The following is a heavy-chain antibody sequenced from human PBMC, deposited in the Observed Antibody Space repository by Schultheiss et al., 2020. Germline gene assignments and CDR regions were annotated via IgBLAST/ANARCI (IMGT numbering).Heavy chain of an antibody. D-gene: IGHD3-22*01. V-gene: IGHV1-2*02. J-gene: IGHJ6*02. CDR3: ARENYYDSSGYYQYYYYGMDV. CDR2: INPNSGGT. CDR1: GYTFTGYY. Sequence: ASVKVSCKASGYTFTGYYMHWVRQAPGQGLEWMGWINPNSGGTNYAQKFQGRVTMTRDTSISTAYMELSRLRSDDTAVYYCARENYYDSSGYYQYYYYGMDVWGQGTTVNVYS.